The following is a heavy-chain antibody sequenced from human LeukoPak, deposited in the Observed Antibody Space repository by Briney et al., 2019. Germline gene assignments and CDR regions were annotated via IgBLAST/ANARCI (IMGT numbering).Heavy chain of an antibody. CDR1: GYTLTGYY. CDR2: INPNSGGT. V-gene: IGHV1-2*02. CDR3: ARVGYYGSGSYYNPAFDY. D-gene: IGHD3-10*01. Sequence: GASVKVSCKASGYTLTGYYMHWVRQAPGQGPEWMGWINPNSGGTSSAQKFQGRVTMTRDTSISTAYMELSRLRSDDTAVYYCARVGYYGSGSYYNPAFDYWGRGTLVTVSS. J-gene: IGHJ4*02.